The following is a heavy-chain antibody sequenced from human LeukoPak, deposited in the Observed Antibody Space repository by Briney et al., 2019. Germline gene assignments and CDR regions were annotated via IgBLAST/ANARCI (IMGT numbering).Heavy chain of an antibody. D-gene: IGHD2-2*01. CDR1: GFTFSSYA. J-gene: IGHJ4*02. CDR3: AKAPGYCSSTSCRDY. Sequence: GGSLRLSCAASGFTFSSYAMSWVRQAPGKGLEWASAISGSGGSTYYADSVKGRFTISGDNSKNTLYLQMNSLRAEDTAVYYCAKAPGYCSSTSCRDYWGQGTLVTVSS. V-gene: IGHV3-23*01. CDR2: ISGSGGST.